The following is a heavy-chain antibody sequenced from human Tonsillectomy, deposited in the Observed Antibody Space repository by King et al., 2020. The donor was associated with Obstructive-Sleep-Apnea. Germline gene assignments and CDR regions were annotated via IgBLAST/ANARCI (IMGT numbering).Heavy chain of an antibody. Sequence: VQLVESGGGLVQAGGSLRLSCAGSGFTFRSYAMSWVRHAPGKGLEWVSGISGSGGSTYYADSVKGRFTISRDNSNNTVYLQMNSLRAEETAVYYCAKDSMDYDTLTGPVDYWGQGTLVTVSS. D-gene: IGHD3-9*01. J-gene: IGHJ4*02. CDR1: GFTFRSYA. CDR3: AKDSMDYDTLTGPVDY. V-gene: IGHV3-23*04. CDR2: ISGSGGST.